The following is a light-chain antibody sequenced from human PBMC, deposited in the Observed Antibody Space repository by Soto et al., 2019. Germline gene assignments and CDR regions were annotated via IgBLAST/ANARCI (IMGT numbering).Light chain of an antibody. V-gene: IGLV2-14*01. Sequence: HSALAQPGSAAICTLQSIPISCAGAGSDVGWYKFVSWYPQHPDNAPKLMMYDVTNRPSGVSNRCSGSKSGNTASLTISGLQAEDEADYYCSSYTSMSRYVVGTGTKVT. J-gene: IGLJ1*01. CDR1: GSDVGWYKF. CDR3: SSYTSMSRYV. CDR2: DVT.